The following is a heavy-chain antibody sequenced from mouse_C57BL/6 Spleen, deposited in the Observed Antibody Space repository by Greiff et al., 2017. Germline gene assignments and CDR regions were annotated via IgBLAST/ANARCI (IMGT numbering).Heavy chain of an antibody. CDR3: ARRAGYGSSFDY. CDR2: IFPGSGST. J-gene: IGHJ2*01. V-gene: IGHV1-75*01. CDR1: GYTFTDYY. D-gene: IGHD1-1*01. Sequence: QVQLKQSGPELVKPGASVKISCKASGYTFTDYYINWVKQRPGQGLEWIGWIFPGSGSTYYNEKFKGKATLTVDKSSSTAYMLLSSLTSEDSAVYFCARRAGYGSSFDYWGQGTTLTVSS.